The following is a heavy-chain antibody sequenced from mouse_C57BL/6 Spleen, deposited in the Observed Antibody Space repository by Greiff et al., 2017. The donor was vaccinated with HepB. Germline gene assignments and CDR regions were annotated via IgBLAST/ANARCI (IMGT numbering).Heavy chain of an antibody. CDR1: GYTFTDYN. CDR3: ARGGYGNSGTWFAY. D-gene: IGHD2-10*02. Sequence: EVQLQQSGPELVKPGASVKMSCKASGYTFTDYNMHWVKQSHGKSLEWIGYINPNNGGTSYNQKFKGKATLTVNKSSSTAYMELRSLTSEDSAVYYCARGGYGNSGTWFAYWGQGTLVTVSA. CDR2: INPNNGGT. V-gene: IGHV1-22*01. J-gene: IGHJ3*01.